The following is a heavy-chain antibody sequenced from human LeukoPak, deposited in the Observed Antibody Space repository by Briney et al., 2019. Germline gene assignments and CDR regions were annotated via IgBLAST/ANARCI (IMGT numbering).Heavy chain of an antibody. V-gene: IGHV1-2*02. CDR1: GYTFTGYY. CDR3: ARTSSGWYYSNYFDY. D-gene: IGHD6-19*01. CDR2: INPNSGGT. Sequence: GASVKVSCKASGYTFTGYYMHWVRQAPGQGLEWMGWINPNSGGTNYAQKFQGRVTMTRDTSISTAYMELSRLRSDDTAVYYCARTSSGWYYSNYFDYWGQGTLVTVFS. J-gene: IGHJ4*02.